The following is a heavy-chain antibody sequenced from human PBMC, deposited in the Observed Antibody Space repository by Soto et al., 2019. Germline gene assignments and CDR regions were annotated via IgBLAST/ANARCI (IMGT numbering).Heavy chain of an antibody. CDR3: AKEPSGGWYWAINWFDP. Sequence: QVQLVESGGGVVQPGRSLRLSCAASGFTFSSYGMHWVRQAPGKGLEWVAVISYDGSNKYYADSVKGRFTISRDNSKNTLKLQRNSRRAEDTAVYYCAKEPSGGWYWAINWFDPWGQGTLVTVSS. CDR2: ISYDGSNK. CDR1: GFTFSSYG. J-gene: IGHJ5*02. D-gene: IGHD6-19*01. V-gene: IGHV3-30*18.